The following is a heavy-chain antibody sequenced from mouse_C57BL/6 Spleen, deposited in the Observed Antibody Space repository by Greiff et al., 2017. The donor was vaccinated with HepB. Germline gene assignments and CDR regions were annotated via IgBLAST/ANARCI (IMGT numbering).Heavy chain of an antibody. V-gene: IGHV6-3*01. CDR1: GFTFSNYW. CDR3: PGGYYFDY. J-gene: IGHJ2*01. Sequence: DVKLVESGGGLVQPGGSMKLSCVASGFTFSNYWMNWVRQSPEKGLEWVAQIRLKSDNYATHYAESVKGRFTISRDDSKSSVYLQMNNLRAEDTGIYYCPGGYYFDYWGQGTTLTVSS. CDR2: IRLKSDNYAT.